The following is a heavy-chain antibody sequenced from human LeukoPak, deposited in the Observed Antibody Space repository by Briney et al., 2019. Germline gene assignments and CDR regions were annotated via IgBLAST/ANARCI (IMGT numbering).Heavy chain of an antibody. J-gene: IGHJ6*03. Sequence: PGGSLRLSCAASGFTFSSYWMHWVRQAPGKGLVWVSRINSDGSSTSYADSVKGRFTISRDNAKNTLYLQMNSLRAEDTAVYYCARGDIVVVPAAIRGYYYYYMDVWGKGTPVTVSS. V-gene: IGHV3-74*01. D-gene: IGHD2-2*02. CDR3: ARGDIVVVPAAIRGYYYYYMDV. CDR2: INSDGSST. CDR1: GFTFSSYW.